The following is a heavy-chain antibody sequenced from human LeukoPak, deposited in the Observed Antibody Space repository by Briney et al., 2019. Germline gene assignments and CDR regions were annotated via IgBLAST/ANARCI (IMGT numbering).Heavy chain of an antibody. CDR2: IYYSGST. CDR3: ARGLGYSGYVDWFDP. D-gene: IGHD5-12*01. CDR1: GGSISSYY. V-gene: IGHV4-39*01. Sequence: SETLSLTCTVSGGSISSYYWGWIRQPPEKGLEWIGSIYYSGSTYYNPSLKSRVTISVDTSKNQFSLKLSSVTAADTAVYYCARGLGYSGYVDWFDPWGQGTLVTVSS. J-gene: IGHJ5*02.